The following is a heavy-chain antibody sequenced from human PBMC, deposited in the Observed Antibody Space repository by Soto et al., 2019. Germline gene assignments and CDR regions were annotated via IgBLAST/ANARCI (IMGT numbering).Heavy chain of an antibody. D-gene: IGHD6-19*01. CDR3: ARDPLAYSSGWYADYYYGMDV. J-gene: IGHJ6*02. V-gene: IGHV1-3*01. CDR1: GYTFTSYA. CDR2: INAGNGNT. Sequence: WASVKVSCKASGYTFTSYAMHWVRQAPGQRLEWMGWINAGNGNTKYSQKFQGRVTITRDTSASTAYMELSSLRSEDTAVYYCARDPLAYSSGWYADYYYGMDVWGQGTTVTVSS.